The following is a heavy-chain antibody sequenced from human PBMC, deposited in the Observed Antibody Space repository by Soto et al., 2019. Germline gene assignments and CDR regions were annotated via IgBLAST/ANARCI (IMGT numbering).Heavy chain of an antibody. CDR1: GYTFTGYY. CDR2: INPNSGGT. V-gene: IGHV1-2*04. Sequence: GASVKVSCKASGYTFTGYYMDWVRQAPGQGLEWMGWINPNSGGTNYAQKFQGWVTMTRDTSISTAYMELSRLRSDDTAVYYCARVVHGDYGAFDIWGQGTMVTVSS. CDR3: ARVVHGDYGAFDI. D-gene: IGHD4-17*01. J-gene: IGHJ3*02.